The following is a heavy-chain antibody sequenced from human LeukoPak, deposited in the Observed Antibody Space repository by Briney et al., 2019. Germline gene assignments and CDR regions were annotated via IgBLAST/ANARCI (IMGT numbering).Heavy chain of an antibody. Sequence: GESLQISCKGSGCNFTIYWIGWVRRMPGKGLEWMGIIYPGDSDTRYSPSFQGQVTISADKSISTASLQWSSLKASDTAIYYCAIFDFLFGEITQWFDPWGQGTPVTVSS. J-gene: IGHJ5*02. CDR2: IYPGDSDT. CDR1: GCNFTIYW. CDR3: AIFDFLFGEITQWFDP. V-gene: IGHV5-51*01. D-gene: IGHD3-16*01.